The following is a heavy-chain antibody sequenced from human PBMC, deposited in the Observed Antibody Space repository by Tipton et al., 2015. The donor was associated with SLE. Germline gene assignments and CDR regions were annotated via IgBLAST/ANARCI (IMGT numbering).Heavy chain of an antibody. V-gene: IGHV4-59*08. CDR3: ARQRDLDAFDI. Sequence: TLSLTCTVSGASFSGYYWSWIRQPPGKGLEWIGYLSDIGSTNYKSSLRSRVTISVDTSRNLLSLKVTSVTAADTAVYYCARQRDLDAFDIWGQGKMVIVSS. CDR2: LSDIGST. J-gene: IGHJ3*02. CDR1: GASFSGYY.